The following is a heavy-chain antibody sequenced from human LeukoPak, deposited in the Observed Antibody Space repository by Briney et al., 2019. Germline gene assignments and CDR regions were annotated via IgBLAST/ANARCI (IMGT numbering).Heavy chain of an antibody. CDR2: IYYSGST. CDR1: GGSISSYY. J-gene: IGHJ6*03. V-gene: IGHV4-59*01. Sequence: KASETLSLTCTVSGGSISSYYWSWIRQPPGKGLEWIGYIYYSGSTNYNPSLKSRVTISVDTSKNQFSLKLSSVTAADTAVYYCARDGYTRYYYYMDVWGKGTTVTISS. CDR3: ARDGYTRYYYYMDV. D-gene: IGHD6-13*01.